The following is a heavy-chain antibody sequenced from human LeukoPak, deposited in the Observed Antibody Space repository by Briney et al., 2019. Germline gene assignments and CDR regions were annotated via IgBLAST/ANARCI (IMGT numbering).Heavy chain of an antibody. Sequence: SETLSLTCTVSGGSISSSSYYWGWIRQPPGKGLEWIGSIYYSGSTYYNPSLKSRVTISVDTSKNQFSLKLSSVTAADTAVYYCARWGYYYGSGSYALDYWGQGTLVTVSS. J-gene: IGHJ4*02. V-gene: IGHV4-39*07. CDR2: IYYSGST. CDR1: GGSISSSSYY. CDR3: ARWGYYYGSGSYALDY. D-gene: IGHD3-10*01.